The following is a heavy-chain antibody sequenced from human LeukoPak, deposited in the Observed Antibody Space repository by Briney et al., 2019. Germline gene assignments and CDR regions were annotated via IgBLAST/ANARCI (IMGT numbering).Heavy chain of an antibody. J-gene: IGHJ4*02. V-gene: IGHV1-2*06. CDR2: INPNSGGT. CDR1: GYTFTGYY. CDR3: AKGSSGWYTYFDY. D-gene: IGHD6-19*01. Sequence: ASVKVSCTASGYTFTGYYMHWVRQAPGQGLEWMGRINPNSGGTNYAQKFQGRVTMTRDTSISTAYMELSRLRSDDTAVYYCAKGSSGWYTYFDYWGQGTLVTVSS.